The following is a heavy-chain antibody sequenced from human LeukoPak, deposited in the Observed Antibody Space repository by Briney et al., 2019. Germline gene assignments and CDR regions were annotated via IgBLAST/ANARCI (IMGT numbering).Heavy chain of an antibody. V-gene: IGHV3-53*01. CDR2: TFSADGI. CDR3: ARGRSKTTVFED. D-gene: IGHD4-17*01. Sequence: GGSLRLSCAASGFSVREYFMAWVRQAPGKGLQWVSHTFSADGIEYADSVKGRFTVSRDTATNTVYLQMNSLRVEDTAIYFCARGRSKTTVFEDWGLGTLVTVSS. CDR1: GFSVREYF. J-gene: IGHJ4*02.